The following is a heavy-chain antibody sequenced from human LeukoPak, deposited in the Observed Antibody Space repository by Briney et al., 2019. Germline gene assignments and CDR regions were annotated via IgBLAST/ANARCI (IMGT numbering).Heavy chain of an antibody. CDR1: GGSISSGNYY. V-gene: IGHV4-61*09. D-gene: IGHD3-3*01. J-gene: IGHJ4*02. CDR2: INTGGST. CDR3: ARDSLYNFWSGYYHTTYYFDY. Sequence: SQTLSLTCTVSGGSISSGNYYWSWLRQPAGKGLEWIGHINTGGSTNYNPSLESRVTISVDTSKIPFSLNLSSMTAADTAVYYCARDSLYNFWSGYYHTTYYFDYWGQGTLVTVSS.